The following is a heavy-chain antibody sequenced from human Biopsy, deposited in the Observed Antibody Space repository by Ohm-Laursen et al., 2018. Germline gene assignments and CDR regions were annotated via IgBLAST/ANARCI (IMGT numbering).Heavy chain of an antibody. J-gene: IGHJ4*02. V-gene: IGHV4-61*01. D-gene: IGHD6-19*01. CDR2: IYDRGST. CDR1: GDSVSSGSFY. CDR3: ARGMRSSGWPYFDS. Sequence: TLSLTCTVSGDSVSSGSFYWTCIRQPPGQGLEYLGYIYDRGSTANYNPSLESRVTMSVDMPKNQFSLKLSSVTAADTAIYYCARGMRSSGWPYFDSWGQGALVTVSS.